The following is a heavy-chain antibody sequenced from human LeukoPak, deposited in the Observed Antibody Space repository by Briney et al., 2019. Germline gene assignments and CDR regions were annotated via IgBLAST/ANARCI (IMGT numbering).Heavy chain of an antibody. CDR1: RFTFSSYA. CDR2: ISGSGGST. D-gene: IGHD2-15*01. CDR3: AKDPADIVVVVAAETDAFDI. Sequence: GGSLRLSCAASRFTFSSYAMSWVRQAPGKGLEWVSAISGSGGSTYYADSVKGRFTISRDNSKNTLYLQMNSLRAEDTAVYYCAKDPADIVVVVAAETDAFDIWGQGTMVTVSS. V-gene: IGHV3-23*01. J-gene: IGHJ3*02.